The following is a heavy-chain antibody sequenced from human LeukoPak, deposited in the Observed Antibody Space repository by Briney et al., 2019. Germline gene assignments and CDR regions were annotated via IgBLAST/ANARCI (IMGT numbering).Heavy chain of an antibody. D-gene: IGHD5-12*01. CDR1: GGSFSGYY. V-gene: IGHV4-34*01. CDR2: INHSGST. CDR3: ARGFKKGYGDY. Sequence: SETLSLTCAVYGGSFSGYYWSWIRQPPGKGLEWIGEINHSGSTNYNPSLKSRVTLSVDTSKNQFSLKLSSVTAADTAVYYCARGFKKGYGDYWGQGTLVTVSS. J-gene: IGHJ4*02.